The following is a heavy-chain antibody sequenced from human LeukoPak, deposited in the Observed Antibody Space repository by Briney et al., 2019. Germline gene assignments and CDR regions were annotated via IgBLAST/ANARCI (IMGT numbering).Heavy chain of an antibody. CDR3: ARELWFGERYYYYYMDV. Sequence: GGSLRLSCAASGFTFSGFWMHWVRQAPGKGLVWVSCISFDGSDATYADSVKGRFTISRDNAKNSLYLQMNSLRAEDTAVYYCARELWFGERYYYYYMDVWGKGTTVTVSS. J-gene: IGHJ6*03. CDR1: GFTFSGFW. CDR2: ISFDGSDA. D-gene: IGHD3-10*01. V-gene: IGHV3-74*01.